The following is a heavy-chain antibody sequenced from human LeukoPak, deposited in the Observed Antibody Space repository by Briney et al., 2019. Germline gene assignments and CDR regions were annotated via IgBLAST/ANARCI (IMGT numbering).Heavy chain of an antibody. J-gene: IGHJ4*02. CDR2: ISAYNGNT. D-gene: IGHD5-12*01. Sequence: ASVKVSCKASGYTFTSYGISWVRQAPGQGLEWMGWISAYNGNTNYAQKLQGRVTMTTDKSTSTAYMELRSLRPDDTAVYYCARVFPYAHDSGYDFLDYWGQGTLVTVSS. CDR3: ARVFPYAHDSGYDFLDY. CDR1: GYTFTSYG. V-gene: IGHV1-18*01.